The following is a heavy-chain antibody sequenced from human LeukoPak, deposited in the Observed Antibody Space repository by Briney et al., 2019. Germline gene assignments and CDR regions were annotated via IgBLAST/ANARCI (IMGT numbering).Heavy chain of an antibody. CDR2: IYHSGST. Sequence: TASETLSLTCTVSGGSISSGGYYWSWIRQPPGKGLEWIGYIYHSGSTYYNPSLKSRVTISVDRSKNQFSLKLSSVTAADTAVYYCARDPDITIFGVGPGVWGKGTTVTVSP. J-gene: IGHJ6*04. CDR3: ARDPDITIFGVGPGV. V-gene: IGHV4-30-2*01. CDR1: GGSISSGGYY. D-gene: IGHD3-3*01.